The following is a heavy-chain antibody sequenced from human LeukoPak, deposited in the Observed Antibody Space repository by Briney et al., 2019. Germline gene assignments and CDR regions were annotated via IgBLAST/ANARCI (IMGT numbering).Heavy chain of an antibody. V-gene: IGHV5-51*01. Sequence: GESLKISCKGSGYSFTSYWIGWVRQMPGKGLEWMGIIYPGDSDTRYSPSFQGQVTISADKSISTAYLQWSSLKASGTAMYYCAVGYCSGGSCYATGDYWGQGTLVTVSS. CDR1: GYSFTSYW. D-gene: IGHD2-15*01. CDR3: AVGYCSGGSCYATGDY. CDR2: IYPGDSDT. J-gene: IGHJ4*02.